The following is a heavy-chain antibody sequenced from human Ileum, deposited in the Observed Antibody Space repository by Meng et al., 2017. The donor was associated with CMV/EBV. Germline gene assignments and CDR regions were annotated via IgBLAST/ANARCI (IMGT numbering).Heavy chain of an antibody. CDR3: ARDESDMAAASVFGP. D-gene: IGHD6-13*01. J-gene: IGHJ5*02. Sequence: TFISDGISWVRQARGQGLEWMGGVSAYNHNTNTNDAQRRQGRVTLTADTSTSTAYMELRSLRSDDTAVYYCARDESDMAAASVFGPWGQGTLVTVSS. CDR1: TFISDG. CDR2: VSAYNHNTNT. V-gene: IGHV1-18*01.